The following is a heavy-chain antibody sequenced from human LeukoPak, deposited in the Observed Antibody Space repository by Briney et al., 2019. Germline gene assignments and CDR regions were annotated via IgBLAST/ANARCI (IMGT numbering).Heavy chain of an antibody. Sequence: GESLKISCKASGYNFTNFWIGWVRQMPGKGLEWMGIIYPGDSENRNSPSFQGQVTISVDKSINTAYLQWSSLKASDTAMYYCARQMCRFDSDHFSGFYGGFDSWGQGTLVTVSS. CDR2: IYPGDSEN. CDR1: GYNFTNFW. J-gene: IGHJ4*02. CDR3: ARQMCRFDSDHFSGFYGGFDS. D-gene: IGHD3-22*01. V-gene: IGHV5-51*01.